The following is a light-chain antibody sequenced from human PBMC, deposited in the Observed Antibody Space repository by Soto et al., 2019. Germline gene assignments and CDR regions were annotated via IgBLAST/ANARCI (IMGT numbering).Light chain of an antibody. CDR2: EVS. V-gene: IGLV2-14*01. CDR1: SSDVGGYNY. Sequence: QSALTQPASVSGSPGQSITISCTGTSSDVGGYNYVSWYQQHPGKAPKLMIYEVSNRPSGVSNRFSGSKSGNTASLTISGLQAEDEADYYCSSYTSSGTQFGGGTKVTVL. CDR3: SSYTSSGTQ. J-gene: IGLJ2*01.